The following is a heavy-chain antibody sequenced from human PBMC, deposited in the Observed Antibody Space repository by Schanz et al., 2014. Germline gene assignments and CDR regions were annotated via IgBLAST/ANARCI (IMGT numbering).Heavy chain of an antibody. Sequence: QVQLQESGPGLVKPSETLSLTCTVSGDSISSYSWSWIRRPAGKGLEWIGRIYTSGATNYNPSLKSRLPMPVDTSKNQVSLKLRSVTAADTAVYYCARGNDIQVWSLDYWGQGTLVTVSS. D-gene: IGHD5-18*01. CDR2: IYTSGAT. CDR3: ARGNDIQVWSLDY. J-gene: IGHJ4*02. V-gene: IGHV4-4*07. CDR1: GDSISSYS.